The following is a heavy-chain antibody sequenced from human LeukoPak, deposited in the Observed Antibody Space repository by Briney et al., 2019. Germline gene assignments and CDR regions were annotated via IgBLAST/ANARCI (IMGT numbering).Heavy chain of an antibody. V-gene: IGHV1-69*06. J-gene: IGHJ5*02. CDR3: ASTLPRITIFGRRKNWFDP. CDR2: IIPIFGTA. D-gene: IGHD3-3*01. CDR1: GGTFSSYA. Sequence: ASVKVSCKASGGTFSSYAISWVRQAPGQGLEWMGGIIPIFGTANYAQKFQGRVTITADKSTSTAYMELSSLRSEDTAVYYCASTLPRITIFGRRKNWFDPWGQGTLVTVST.